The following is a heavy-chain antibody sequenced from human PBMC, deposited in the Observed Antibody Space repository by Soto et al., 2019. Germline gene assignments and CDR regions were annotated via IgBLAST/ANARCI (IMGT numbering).Heavy chain of an antibody. D-gene: IGHD2-2*01. J-gene: IGHJ3*02. CDR2: INHSGST. Sequence: QVQLQQWGAGLWKPSETLSLTWAVYGGSCSGYYWSWIRQAPGKGLEWIGEINHSGSTNYNPSLKSRVTISVDTSKNQFSLKLSSVTAADTAVYYCARGTPYKYCSSTSCYWRSDAFDIWGQGTMVTVSS. V-gene: IGHV4-34*01. CDR3: ARGTPYKYCSSTSCYWRSDAFDI. CDR1: GGSCSGYY.